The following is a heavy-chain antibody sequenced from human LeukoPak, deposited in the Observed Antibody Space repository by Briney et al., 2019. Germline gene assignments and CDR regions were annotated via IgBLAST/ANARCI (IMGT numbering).Heavy chain of an antibody. V-gene: IGHV4-38-2*01. CDR3: ARSEGIYYYYMDV. J-gene: IGHJ6*03. CDR2: IYHSGST. Sequence: SETLSLTCAVSGYSISSGYYWGWIRQPPGKGLEWIGSIYHSGSTYYNPFLKSRVTISVGTSKNQFSLKLSSVTAADTAVYYCARSEGIYYYYMDVWGKGTTVTVSS. CDR1: GYSISSGYY.